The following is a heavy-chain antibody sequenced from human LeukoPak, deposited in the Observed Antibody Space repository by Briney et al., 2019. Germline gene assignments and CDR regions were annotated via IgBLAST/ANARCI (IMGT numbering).Heavy chain of an antibody. CDR1: GYTFTSHY. V-gene: IGHV1-46*01. J-gene: IGHJ4*02. CDR3: ARDEAYCRGGRCYPFDY. D-gene: IGHD2-15*01. CDR2: INPGGGTT. Sequence: ASVKVSCTASGYTFTSHYIHWVRQAPGQGLEWMGIINPGGGTTTYAQKFQGRVTMARDTSTSTVNMELSSLRSEDTAVYYCARDEAYCRGGRCYPFDYWGQGTLVTVSS.